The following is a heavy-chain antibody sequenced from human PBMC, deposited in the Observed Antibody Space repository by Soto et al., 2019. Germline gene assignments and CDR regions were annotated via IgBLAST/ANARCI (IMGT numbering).Heavy chain of an antibody. CDR1: GDTFTGWY. Sequence: GASLRVSFKASGDTFTGWYVHWVREAPGKGLEWMGWINPETGGTSYAQKFQGTVTLSKDTSINTAYLELSTLRFDDEAVYFCARERYHVLDHGLDVWGQGTRVTIFS. J-gene: IGHJ6*02. V-gene: IGHV1-2*02. CDR2: INPETGGT. D-gene: IGHD2-2*01. CDR3: ARERYHVLDHGLDV.